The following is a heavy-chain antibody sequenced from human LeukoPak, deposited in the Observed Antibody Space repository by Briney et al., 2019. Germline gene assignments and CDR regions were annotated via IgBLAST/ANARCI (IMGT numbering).Heavy chain of an antibody. V-gene: IGHV3-11*06. J-gene: IGHJ6*02. CDR1: GFTFSDYY. D-gene: IGHD2-15*01. CDR3: ARARIVYGMDV. Sequence: GGSLRLSCVASGFTFSDYYMSWIRQAPGKGLEWVSYISSSSSYTNYADSVKGRFTISRDNAKNSLYLQMNSLRAEDTAVYYCARARIVYGMDVWGQGTTVTVSS. CDR2: ISSSSSYT.